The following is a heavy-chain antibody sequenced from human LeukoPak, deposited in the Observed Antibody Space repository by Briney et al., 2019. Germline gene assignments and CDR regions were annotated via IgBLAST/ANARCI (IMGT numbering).Heavy chain of an antibody. D-gene: IGHD3-22*01. J-gene: IGHJ4*02. V-gene: IGHV4-30-4*01. CDR3: AREHWNYYDSSGYLDY. Sequence: PSETLSLTCTVSGGSISSGDYYRSWIRQPPGKGLEWIGYIYYSGSTSYNPSLKSRVTISVDTSKNQFSLKLSSVTAADTAVYYCAREHWNYYDSSGYLDYWGQGTLVTVSS. CDR2: IYYSGST. CDR1: GGSISSGDYY.